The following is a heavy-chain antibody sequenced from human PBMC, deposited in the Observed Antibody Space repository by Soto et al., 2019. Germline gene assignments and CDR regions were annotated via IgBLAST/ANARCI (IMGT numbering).Heavy chain of an antibody. V-gene: IGHV3-23*01. Sequence: EVQVLESGGGLVQPGGSLRLSCAGSGFSFSDYAMTWVRQAPGKGLEWVSTISSSAGSTYFADSVSGRFTISTDNTKNTLNLHMNTLSAEVTAVFSGPTSAGPNYYCYYYMDVWGKGTTVTVS. CDR1: GFSFSDYA. CDR2: ISSSAGST. CDR3: PTSAGPNYYCYYYMDV. D-gene: IGHD6-25*01. J-gene: IGHJ6*03.